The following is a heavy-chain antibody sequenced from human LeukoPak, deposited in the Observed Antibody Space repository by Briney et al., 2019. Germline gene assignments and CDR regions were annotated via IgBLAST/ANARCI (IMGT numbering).Heavy chain of an antibody. D-gene: IGHD3-22*01. V-gene: IGHV4-59*01. Sequence: PSETLSLTCTVSGGSISSYYWSWIRQPPGKGLEWIGYIYYSRSTNYNPSLKSRVTISVDTSKNQFSLKLSSVTAADTAVYYCARGGYYDSSGYYFGDAFDIWGQGTMVTVSS. CDR3: ARGGYYDSSGYYFGDAFDI. CDR2: IYYSRST. J-gene: IGHJ3*02. CDR1: GGSISSYY.